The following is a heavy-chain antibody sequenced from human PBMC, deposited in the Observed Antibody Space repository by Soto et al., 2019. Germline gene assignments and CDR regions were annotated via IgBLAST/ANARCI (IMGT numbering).Heavy chain of an antibody. CDR1: GGSISSSSYY. V-gene: IGHV4-39*01. CDR3: ARFRPPMVRGVSWFDP. CDR2: IYYSGST. D-gene: IGHD3-10*01. J-gene: IGHJ5*02. Sequence: QLQLQESGPGLVKPSETLSLTCTVSGGSISSSSYYWAWIRQPPGKGLEWIGSIYYSGSTYYNPSLESRVTISVDTSKNQFSLKLSSVAAADTAVYYCARFRPPMVRGVSWFDPWGQGTLVTVSS.